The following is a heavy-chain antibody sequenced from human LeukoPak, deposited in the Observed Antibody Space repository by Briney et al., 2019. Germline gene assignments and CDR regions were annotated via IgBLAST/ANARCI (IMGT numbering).Heavy chain of an antibody. CDR1: GFTVSSNY. CDR2: IYSGGST. CDR3: ARQGAGFLFDY. Sequence: GGSLRLSCAASGFTVSSNYMSWVRQAPGKGLEWVSVIYSGGSTYYADSVKGRFTISRDNSKNTLYLQMISLRAEDTAVYYCARQGAGFLFDYWGQGTLVTVSS. D-gene: IGHD1-26*01. V-gene: IGHV3-53*01. J-gene: IGHJ4*02.